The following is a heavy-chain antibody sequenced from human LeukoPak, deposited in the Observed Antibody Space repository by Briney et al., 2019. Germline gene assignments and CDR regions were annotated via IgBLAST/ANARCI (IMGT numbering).Heavy chain of an antibody. CDR2: IGDGGGST. Sequence: GGSLRLSCAASGFTFSSYAMSWVRQAPGKGLEWVSGIGDGGGSTYYADSVKGRFTISRDNSKNTLYLQMNSLRAEDTAVYYCAKNPYYYSSGVDYWGQGTLVTVSS. J-gene: IGHJ4*02. V-gene: IGHV3-23*01. D-gene: IGHD3-10*01. CDR3: AKNPYYYSSGVDY. CDR1: GFTFSSYA.